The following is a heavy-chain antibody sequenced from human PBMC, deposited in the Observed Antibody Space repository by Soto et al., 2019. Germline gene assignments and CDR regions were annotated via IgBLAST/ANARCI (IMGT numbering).Heavy chain of an antibody. CDR2: ISGSGGST. J-gene: IGHJ4*02. CDR1: GFTFSSYA. V-gene: IGHV3-23*01. D-gene: IGHD3-10*01. CDR3: ATDRANYYGSRAFDY. Sequence: GSLRLSCAASGFTFSSYAMSWVRQAPGKGLEWVSAISGSGGSTYYADSVKGRFTISRDNSKNTLYLQMNSLRAEDTAVYYCATDRANYYGSRAFDYWGQGTLVTVSS.